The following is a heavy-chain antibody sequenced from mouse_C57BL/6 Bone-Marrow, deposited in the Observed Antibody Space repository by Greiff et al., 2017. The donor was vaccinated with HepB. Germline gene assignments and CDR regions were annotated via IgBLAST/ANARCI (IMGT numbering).Heavy chain of an antibody. CDR2: IRFKSDNYAT. CDR1: GFTFSNYW. CDR3: TAGYGSSFYAMDY. J-gene: IGHJ4*01. Sequence: EVKLVESGGGLVQPGGSMKLSCVASGFTFSNYWMNWVRQSPEQGLEWVAQIRFKSDNYATHYAESVKGRFTISRDDSKSSVYLQMNNLRAEDTGIYYCTAGYGSSFYAMDYWGQGTSVTVSS. D-gene: IGHD1-1*01. V-gene: IGHV6-3*01.